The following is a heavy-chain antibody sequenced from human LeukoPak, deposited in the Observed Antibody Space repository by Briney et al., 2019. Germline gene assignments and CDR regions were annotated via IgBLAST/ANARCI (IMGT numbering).Heavy chain of an antibody. CDR3: ARPSGSYVLLDAFDI. CDR2: INPDSGAS. V-gene: IGHV1-2*02. CDR1: GYTFTAYY. Sequence: ASVKVSCKASGYTFTAYYIHWVRQAPGQGLEYLGWINPDSGASNYAQKFQGRVTMTRDTSIRTVYMEMSRLRSDDTAVHYCARPSGSYVLLDAFDIWGQGTTVTVSS. J-gene: IGHJ3*02. D-gene: IGHD1-26*01.